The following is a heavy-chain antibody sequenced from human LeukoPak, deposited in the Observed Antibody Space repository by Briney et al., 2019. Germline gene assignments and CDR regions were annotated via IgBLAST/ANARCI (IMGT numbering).Heavy chain of an antibody. CDR2: IKQDGSEK. D-gene: IGHD3-3*01. CDR1: GFTFSSYW. CDR3: ARGYYDFWSGYYTG. V-gene: IGHV3-7*01. J-gene: IGHJ4*02. Sequence: GGSLRLSCAASGFTFSSYWMSWVRQAPGKGLEWVANIKQDGSEKYYVDSVKGRFTISRDNAKNSLYLQMNSLRAEDTAVYYCARGYYDFWSGYYTGWGQGTLVTVSS.